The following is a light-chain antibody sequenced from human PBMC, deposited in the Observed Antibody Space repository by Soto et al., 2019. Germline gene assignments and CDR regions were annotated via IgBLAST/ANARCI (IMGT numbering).Light chain of an antibody. CDR2: KAS. J-gene: IGKJ1*01. CDR1: QSISSW. CDR3: QQYNSLWT. V-gene: IGKV1-5*03. Sequence: DIQMTQSPSTLSASVGDRVTITCRASQSISSWLAWYQQKPGKAPKLLIYKASSLESGVPSRFSGSGSGTEVTLTISSLQPDDFATYYCQQYNSLWTFGQGPKVEIK.